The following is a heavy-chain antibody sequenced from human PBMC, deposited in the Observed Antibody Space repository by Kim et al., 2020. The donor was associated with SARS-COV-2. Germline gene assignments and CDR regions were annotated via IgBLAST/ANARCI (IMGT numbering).Heavy chain of an antibody. Sequence: KSSLKSRVTISVDTSKNQFSLKLTSVTAADTAMYYCARDRGTTSDAFDVWGQGTMVTVSS. V-gene: IGHV4-59*01. D-gene: IGHD1-7*01. CDR3: ARDRGTTSDAFDV. J-gene: IGHJ3*01.